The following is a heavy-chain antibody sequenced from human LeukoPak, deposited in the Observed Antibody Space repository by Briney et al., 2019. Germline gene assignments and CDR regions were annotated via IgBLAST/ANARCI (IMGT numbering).Heavy chain of an antibody. D-gene: IGHD3-3*01. CDR2: GNT. V-gene: IGHV4-59*01. CDR3: ARGDYDFWSGNWRFDT. Sequence: SETLSLTCLVSGEPISSYYWSWIRQAPGRGPEYIGNGNTNYNPSLKSRVAISVDASKNQFSLKVDSVTTADTAVYYCARGDYDFWSGNWRFDTWGQGTLVTVSS. J-gene: IGHJ4*02. CDR1: GEPISSYY.